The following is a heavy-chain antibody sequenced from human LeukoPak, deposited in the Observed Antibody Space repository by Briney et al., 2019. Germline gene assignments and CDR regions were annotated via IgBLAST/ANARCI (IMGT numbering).Heavy chain of an antibody. CDR1: GFTFSSYW. CDR3: ASLVLRYFDWLFPDDAFDI. J-gene: IGHJ3*02. Sequence: PGGSLRLSCAASGFTFSSYWMSWVRQAPGQGLEWVANIKQDGSEKYYVDSVKGRFTISRDNAKNSLYLQMNSLRAEDTAVYYCASLVLRYFDWLFPDDAFDIWGQGTMVTVSS. CDR2: IKQDGSEK. D-gene: IGHD3-9*01. V-gene: IGHV3-7*03.